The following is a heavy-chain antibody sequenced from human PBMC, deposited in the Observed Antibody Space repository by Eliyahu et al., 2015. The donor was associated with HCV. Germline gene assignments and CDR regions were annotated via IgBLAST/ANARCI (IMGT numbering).Heavy chain of an antibody. J-gene: IGHJ4*02. Sequence: EVQLLESGGGLVQPGRSLRLFCAASEFTFNNFAMSWVRQAPGKGLEWVSTISGSGESTYYADSVKGRFTISRDNSNNMLYLQMNNLRAEDTAMYYCAKVAFYDSTGYYTFDHWGQGSLVTVSS. CDR1: EFTFNNFA. CDR3: AKVAFYDSTGYYTFDH. V-gene: IGHV3-23*01. D-gene: IGHD3-22*01. CDR2: ISGSGEST.